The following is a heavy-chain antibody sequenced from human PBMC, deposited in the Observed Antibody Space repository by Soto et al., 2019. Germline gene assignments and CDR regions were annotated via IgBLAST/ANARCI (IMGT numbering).Heavy chain of an antibody. CDR1: GGSISSGDYY. J-gene: IGHJ5*02. CDR2: IYYSGST. V-gene: IGHV4-30-4*01. CDR3: ARDLGPPESRFDP. Sequence: SETLSLTCTVSGGSISSGDYYWSWIRQPPGKGLEWIGYIYYSGSTYYNPSLKSRVTISVDTSKNQFSLKLSSVTAADTAVYYCARDLGPPESRFDPWGQGTLVTVSS.